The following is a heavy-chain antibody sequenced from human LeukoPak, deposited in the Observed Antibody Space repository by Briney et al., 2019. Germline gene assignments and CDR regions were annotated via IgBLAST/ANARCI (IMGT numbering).Heavy chain of an antibody. CDR3: ARELWFVNAPGSWLDF. Sequence: SQTLSLTCAVSGDSISSGDYSWSWLRQPSGKGLEWIGYIFHSGNSYYNPSLKSRVTISVDKSKNQFSLRLTSVTAADTAVYYCARELWFVNAPGSWLDFWGQGTLVTVSS. J-gene: IGHJ5*01. CDR1: GDSISSGDYS. V-gene: IGHV4-30-2*01. CDR2: IFHSGNS. D-gene: IGHD3-10*01.